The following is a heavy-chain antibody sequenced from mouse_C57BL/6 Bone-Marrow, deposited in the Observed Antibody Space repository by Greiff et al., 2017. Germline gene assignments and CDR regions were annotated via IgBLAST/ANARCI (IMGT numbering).Heavy chain of an antibody. Sequence: DVHLVESGGGLVQPGGSLKLSCAASGFTFSDYGMAWVRQAPRKGPEWVAFISNLAYSIYYADTVTGRFTISRENAKNTLDLERSSLRSEDTAMYYCARHGYYGSSPFAYWGQGTLVTVSA. CDR3: ARHGYYGSSPFAY. CDR2: ISNLAYSI. CDR1: GFTFSDYG. V-gene: IGHV5-15*01. D-gene: IGHD1-1*01. J-gene: IGHJ3*01.